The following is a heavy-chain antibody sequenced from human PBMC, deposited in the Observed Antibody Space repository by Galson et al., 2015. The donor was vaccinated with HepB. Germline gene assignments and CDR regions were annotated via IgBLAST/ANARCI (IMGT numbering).Heavy chain of an antibody. Sequence: SLRLSCAASGFTFSNCAMTWVRQAPGKGLEWVSTISGNGGRTYYADSVKGRFTISRNNSKDTLYLHMNSLRAEDTAVYYCAKDQIWEFPHFLHYWVQGTLVTV. J-gene: IGHJ4*02. CDR1: GFTFSNCA. D-gene: IGHD5-18*01. CDR2: ISGNGGRT. CDR3: AKDQIWEFPHFLHY. V-gene: IGHV3-23*01.